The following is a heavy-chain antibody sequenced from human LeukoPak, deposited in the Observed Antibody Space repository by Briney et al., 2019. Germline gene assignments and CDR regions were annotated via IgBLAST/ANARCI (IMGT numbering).Heavy chain of an antibody. V-gene: IGHV3-23*01. J-gene: IGHJ4*02. CDR3: AKDRVAVVGSHY. D-gene: IGHD6-13*01. CDR1: GFTFSSYA. CDR2: ISGSGGST. Sequence: GGSLRLSCAASGFTFSSYAMSWVRQPPGKGLEWVSAISGSGGSTYYADSVKGRFTISRDNSKNTLYLQMNSLRAEDTAVYYCAKDRVAVVGSHYWGQGTLVTVSS.